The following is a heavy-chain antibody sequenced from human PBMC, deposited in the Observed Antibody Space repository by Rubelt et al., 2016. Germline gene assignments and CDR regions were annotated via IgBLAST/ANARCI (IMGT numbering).Heavy chain of an antibody. D-gene: IGHD1-26*01. CDR1: GYSFTSYW. J-gene: IGHJ3*02. V-gene: IGHV5-51*01. CDR3: ARHGQVQSGDAFDI. Sequence: EVQLVQSGAEVKKPGESLKISCKGSGYSFTSYWIGWVRQMPGKGLEWLGIIYPGDSDTRYSPSLQGQVTSPADKSSSTAYRQWSSLKASDTAMYYCARHGQVQSGDAFDIWGQGTMVTVSS. CDR2: IYPGDSDT.